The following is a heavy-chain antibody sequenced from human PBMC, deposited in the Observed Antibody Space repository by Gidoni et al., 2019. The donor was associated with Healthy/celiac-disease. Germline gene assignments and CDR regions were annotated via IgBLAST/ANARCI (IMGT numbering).Heavy chain of an antibody. CDR3: ARESRAYYGMDV. CDR2: IIPIFGTA. V-gene: IGHV1-69*01. CDR1: GGTFSSYA. Sequence: EVKKPGSSVKVSCKASGGTFSSYAISWVRQAPGQGLEWMGGIIPIFGTANYAQKFQGRVTLTADESTSTAYMEMSSLRSEDTAVYYCARESRAYYGMDVWGQGTTVTVSS. J-gene: IGHJ6*02.